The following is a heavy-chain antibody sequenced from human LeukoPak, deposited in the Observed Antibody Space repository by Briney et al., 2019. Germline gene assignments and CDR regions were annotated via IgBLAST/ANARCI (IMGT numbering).Heavy chain of an antibody. Sequence: PSETLSLTCTVSGGSISSYYWNWIRQPPGKGLEWIGSIYHSGSTYYSPSLKSRVTISADTSKNQFSLKLSSVTAADTAVYYCARDHGEEDYMDVWGKGTTVTVSS. D-gene: IGHD3-10*01. CDR2: IYHSGST. CDR3: ARDHGEEDYMDV. V-gene: IGHV4-59*12. J-gene: IGHJ6*03. CDR1: GGSISSYY.